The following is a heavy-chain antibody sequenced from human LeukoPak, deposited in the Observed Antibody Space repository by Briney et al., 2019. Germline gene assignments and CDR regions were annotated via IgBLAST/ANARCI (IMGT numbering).Heavy chain of an antibody. CDR1: GGTFSSYA. V-gene: IGHV1-69*10. CDR3: ARDPFCSSTSCFNWFDP. CDR2: IIPILGIA. J-gene: IGHJ5*02. Sequence: SVSVSCTASGGTFSSYAISWVRQAPGQGREWMGGIIPILGIANYAQKFQCRVTITTDESTSTAYMELSSLRSEDTAVYYCARDPFCSSTSCFNWFDPWGQGTLVTVSS. D-gene: IGHD2-2*01.